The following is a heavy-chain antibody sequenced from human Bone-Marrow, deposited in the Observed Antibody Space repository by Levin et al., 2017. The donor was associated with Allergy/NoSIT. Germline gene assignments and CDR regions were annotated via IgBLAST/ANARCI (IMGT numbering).Heavy chain of an antibody. CDR1: GYTFTGYY. V-gene: IGHV1-2*04. CDR2: INPNSGGT. Sequence: ASVKVSCKASGYTFTGYYMHWVRQAPGQGLEWMGWINPNSGGTNYAQKFQGWVTMTRDTSISTAYMELSRLRSDDTAVYYCARAGRYCSGGSCYQSYYYYGMDGRGQGTTVTVSS. D-gene: IGHD2-15*01. J-gene: IGHJ6*02. CDR3: ARAGRYCSGGSCYQSYYYYGMDG.